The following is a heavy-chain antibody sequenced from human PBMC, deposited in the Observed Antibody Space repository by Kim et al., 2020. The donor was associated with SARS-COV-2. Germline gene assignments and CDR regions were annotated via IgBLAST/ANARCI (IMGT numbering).Heavy chain of an antibody. Sequence: SETLSLTCTVSGGSISSYYWSWIRQPPGKGLEWIGYIYYSGSTNYNPSLKSRGTISVDTSNNQISLQLSSVTAADTAGYYCERETWSAYYNGGFDPWGQGTRVTVSS. CDR2: IYYSGST. D-gene: IGHD3-3*01. V-gene: IGHV4-59*01. J-gene: IGHJ5*02. CDR1: GGSISSYY. CDR3: ERETWSAYYNGGFDP.